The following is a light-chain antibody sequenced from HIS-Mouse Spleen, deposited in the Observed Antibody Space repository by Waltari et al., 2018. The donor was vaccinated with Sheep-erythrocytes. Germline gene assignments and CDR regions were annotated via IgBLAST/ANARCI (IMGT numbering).Light chain of an antibody. V-gene: IGLV2-11*01. CDR3: CSYAGSYNHV. CDR1: SSDVGGYNY. CDR2: DVS. J-gene: IGLJ1*01. Sequence: QSALTQPRSVSGSPGQSVTISCTGTSSDVGGYNYVSWYQQHPGKAPKLMIYDVSKRPSGVPDRFSGSTSGNTASLTISGPQAEDEADYYCCSYAGSYNHVFATGTKVTVL.